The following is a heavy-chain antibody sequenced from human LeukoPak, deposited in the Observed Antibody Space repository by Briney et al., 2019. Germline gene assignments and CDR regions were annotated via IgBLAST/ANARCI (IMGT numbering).Heavy chain of an antibody. Sequence: ASVKVSCKASGYTFTSYGISWVRQAPGQGLEWMGWISAYNGNTNYAQKLQGRVTMTTDTSTSTAYMELRSLRSDDTAVYYCAKTSIIAVAGDWYFDLWGRGTLVTVSS. CDR2: ISAYNGNT. V-gene: IGHV1-18*01. CDR1: GYTFTSYG. D-gene: IGHD6-19*01. CDR3: AKTSIIAVAGDWYFDL. J-gene: IGHJ2*01.